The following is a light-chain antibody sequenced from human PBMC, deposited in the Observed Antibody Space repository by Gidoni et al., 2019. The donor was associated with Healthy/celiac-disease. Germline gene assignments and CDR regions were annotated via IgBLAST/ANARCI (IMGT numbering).Light chain of an antibody. CDR1: QSISSY. CDR2: AAS. V-gene: IGKV1-39*01. J-gene: IGKJ2*01. CDR3: QQSYSTPPVT. Sequence: DIQMTQSPSSLSASVGDRVTITCRASQSISSYLNWYQQNPGKAPKLLIYAASSLQSGVPSRFSGSGSGTDFTLTIISLQPEDFATYYCQQSYSTPPVTFGQGTKLEIK.